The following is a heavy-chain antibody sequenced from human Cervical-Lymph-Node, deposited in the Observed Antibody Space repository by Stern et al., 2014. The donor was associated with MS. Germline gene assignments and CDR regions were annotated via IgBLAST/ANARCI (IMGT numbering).Heavy chain of an antibody. CDR3: AAEVAAAGNFDY. CDR2: IGVGSGNT. CDR1: GFTFTSSA. V-gene: IGHV1-58*01. D-gene: IGHD6-13*01. Sequence: VQLVQSGPEVKKPGTSVKVSCKASGFTFTSSAVQWVRQARGQRLEWIGWIGVGSGNTNYAQKFQERVTITRDMSTSTAYMELSSLRSEDTAVYYCAAEVAAAGNFDYWGQGTLVTVSS. J-gene: IGHJ4*02.